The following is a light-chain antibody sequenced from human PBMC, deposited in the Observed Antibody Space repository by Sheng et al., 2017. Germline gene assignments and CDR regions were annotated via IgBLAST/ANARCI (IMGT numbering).Light chain of an antibody. J-gene: IGKJ2*02. V-gene: IGKV3-20*01. Sequence: EIVLTQSPGTLSLSPGERATLSCRASQSVSSNLAWYQQKPGQAPRLLIYAASIRATGIPDRFSGSGSGTDFTLTISRLEPEDFAVYYCQQYDNSPCTFGQGTKLEIK. CDR3: QQYDNSPCT. CDR2: AAS. CDR1: QSVSSN.